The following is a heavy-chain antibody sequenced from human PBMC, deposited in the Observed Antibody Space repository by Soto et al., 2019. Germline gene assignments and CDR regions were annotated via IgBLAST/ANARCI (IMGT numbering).Heavy chain of an antibody. Sequence: SETLSLTCSFSGGSISPYYWSWIRQSPGQGLEWIGYIYYSGTTHYNPSLQSRVTISVDPSKNQFSLKLSSVAAADTAVYYCAKGRIAVAGLFDYWGQGTLVTVSS. J-gene: IGHJ4*02. CDR1: GGSISPYY. CDR2: IYYSGTT. D-gene: IGHD6-19*01. V-gene: IGHV4-59*01. CDR3: AKGRIAVAGLFDY.